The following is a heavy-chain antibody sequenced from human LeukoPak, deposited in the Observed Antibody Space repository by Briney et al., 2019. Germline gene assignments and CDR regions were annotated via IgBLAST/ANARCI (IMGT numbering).Heavy chain of an antibody. CDR2: INPSGGST. V-gene: IGHV1-46*01. CDR1: GYTFTSYY. J-gene: IGHJ3*02. Sequence: ASVKVSCKASGYTFTSYYMHWVRQAPGQGLEWMGIINPSGGSTSYAQKFQGRVTMTRDTSTSTVYMELSSLRSEDTAVYYCATTNARVWAFDIWGQGTMVTVSS. D-gene: IGHD2-21*01. CDR3: ATTNARVWAFDI.